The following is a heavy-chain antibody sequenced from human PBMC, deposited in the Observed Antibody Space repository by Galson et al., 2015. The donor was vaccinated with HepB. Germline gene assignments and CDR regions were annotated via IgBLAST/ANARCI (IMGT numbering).Heavy chain of an antibody. D-gene: IGHD2-15*01. Sequence: SVKVSCKASGYTFTGYYMHWVRQAPGQGLEWMGRINPNSGGTNYAQKFQGRVTMTRDTSISTAYMELSRLRSDDTAVYYCSRYCSGGSCYSSAGTFDYWGQGTLVTVSS. CDR3: SRYCSGGSCYSSAGTFDY. CDR1: GYTFTGYY. J-gene: IGHJ4*02. V-gene: IGHV1-2*06. CDR2: INPNSGGT.